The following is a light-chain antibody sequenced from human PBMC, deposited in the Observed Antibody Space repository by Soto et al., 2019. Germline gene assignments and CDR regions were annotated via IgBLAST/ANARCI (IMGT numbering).Light chain of an antibody. CDR2: NNN. CDR1: RSNIGSNT. Sequence: QSVLTQPPSASGTPGQRVTISCSGSRSNIGSNTVNWYQQLPGMAPQLLIYNNNQRPSGVPDRFSGSKSGTSASLAISGLQSEDEAHYYCAAWDDGLKGVFGGGTKLTVL. CDR3: AAWDDGLKGV. J-gene: IGLJ2*01. V-gene: IGLV1-44*01.